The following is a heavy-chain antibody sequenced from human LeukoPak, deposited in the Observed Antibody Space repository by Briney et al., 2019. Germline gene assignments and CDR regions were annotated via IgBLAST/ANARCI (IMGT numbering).Heavy chain of an antibody. CDR2: VRNDGFDA. CDR1: GLTFTNHG. CDR3: ARDRGKDYFGD. Sequence: GGSLRLSCVTSGLTFTNHGFHWLRQAADKGLEWVAFVRNDGFDAYHSNSVKGRFSISRDDSKNTVYLQMNSLRAEDTALYYCARDRGKDYFGDWGQGTQVTVSS. D-gene: IGHD4-23*01. V-gene: IGHV3-30*02. J-gene: IGHJ4*02.